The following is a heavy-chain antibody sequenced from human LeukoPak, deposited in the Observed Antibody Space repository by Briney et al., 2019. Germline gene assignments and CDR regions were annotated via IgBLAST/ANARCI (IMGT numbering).Heavy chain of an antibody. D-gene: IGHD4-11*01. CDR1: GGSISSYY. CDR2: IYYSGST. Sequence: SETLSLTCTVSGGSISSYYWSWIRQPPGKGLEWIGYIYYSGSTNYNPSLKSRVTISVDTSKNQFSLKLSSVTAADTAVYYCARVYNNHWYYYYGMDVWGQGTTVTVSS. V-gene: IGHV4-59*01. J-gene: IGHJ6*02. CDR3: ARVYNNHWYYYYGMDV.